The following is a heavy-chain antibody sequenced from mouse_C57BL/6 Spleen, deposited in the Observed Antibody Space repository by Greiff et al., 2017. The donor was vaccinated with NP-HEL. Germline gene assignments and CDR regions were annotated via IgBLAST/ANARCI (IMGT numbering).Heavy chain of an antibody. V-gene: IGHV5-12*01. D-gene: IGHD1-1*01. Sequence: EVKVVESGGGLVQPGGSLKLSCAASGFTFSDYYMYWVRQTPEKRLEWVAYISNGGGSTYYQDTVKGRFTISRDNAKNTLYLQMSRLKSEDTAMYDCARHLDYGSSYDYYAMDYWGQGTSVTVSS. J-gene: IGHJ4*01. CDR2: ISNGGGST. CDR3: ARHLDYGSSYDYYAMDY. CDR1: GFTFSDYY.